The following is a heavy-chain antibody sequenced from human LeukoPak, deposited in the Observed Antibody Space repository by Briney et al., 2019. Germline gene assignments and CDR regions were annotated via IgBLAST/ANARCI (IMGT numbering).Heavy chain of an antibody. CDR2: MNPNSGNT. J-gene: IGHJ5*02. V-gene: IGHV1-8*03. D-gene: IGHD2-2*01. Sequence: ASVKVPCKASGYTFTSYDINWVRQATGQGLEWMGWMNPNSGNTGYAQKFQGRVTITRNTSISTAYLELSSLISEDTAVYYCSRGGGGGYCSSTSCYRTYNWFDPWGQGTLVTVSS. CDR3: SRGGGGGYCSSTSCYRTYNWFDP. CDR1: GYTFTSYD.